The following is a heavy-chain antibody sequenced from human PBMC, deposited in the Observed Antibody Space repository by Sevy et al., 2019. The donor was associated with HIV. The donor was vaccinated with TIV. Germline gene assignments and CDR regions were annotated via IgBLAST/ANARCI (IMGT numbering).Heavy chain of an antibody. Sequence: GGSLRLSCVASEFIFSSHAVSWVRLAPGKGLEWVSAISGDGENTHYADSVRGRFTISRDNFKNTLYLQMNSLRAEDTALYYCARDGRGISAFDIWGPGTMVTVSS. CDR2: ISGDGENT. J-gene: IGHJ3*02. CDR3: ARDGRGISAFDI. CDR1: EFIFSSHA. V-gene: IGHV3-23*01. D-gene: IGHD3-3*02.